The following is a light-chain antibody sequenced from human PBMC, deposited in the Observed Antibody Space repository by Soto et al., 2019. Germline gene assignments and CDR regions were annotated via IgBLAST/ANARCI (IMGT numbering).Light chain of an antibody. CDR2: AAS. J-gene: IGKJ5*01. CDR1: QDITRW. CDR3: QQSYITPVT. V-gene: IGKV1-12*01. Sequence: DIQLTQSQNSVSASVGDRVALTCLASQDITRWLAWYQQKPGTAPKLLIYAASSLESGVPSRFSGSGSGTGFTLTISSLQPEDFATYHCQQSYITPVTFGQGTRLEIK.